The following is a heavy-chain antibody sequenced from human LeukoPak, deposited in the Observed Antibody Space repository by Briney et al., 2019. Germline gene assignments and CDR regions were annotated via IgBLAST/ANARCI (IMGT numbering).Heavy chain of an antibody. J-gene: IGHJ4*02. CDR1: GFTFSSYS. Sequence: GGSLRLSCAASGFTFSSYSMNWVRQAPGKGLEWVSYISSSSSTIYYADSVKGRFTISRDNAKNSLYLQMNSPRAEDTAVYYCARDRLWYCSSTSCLTFDYWGQGTLVTVSS. D-gene: IGHD2-2*01. CDR2: ISSSSSTI. CDR3: ARDRLWYCSSTSCLTFDY. V-gene: IGHV3-48*01.